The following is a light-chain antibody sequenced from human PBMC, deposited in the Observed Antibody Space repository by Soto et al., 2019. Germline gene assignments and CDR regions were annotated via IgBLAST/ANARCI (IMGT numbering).Light chain of an antibody. CDR2: EDN. CDR1: KLGDKY. V-gene: IGLV3-1*01. CDR3: QAWDSSTVI. J-gene: IGLJ2*01. Sequence: SYELTQPPSVSVSPGQTASITCSGDKLGDKYACWYQQKPGQSPVLVIYEDNKRPSGIPERLSGSNSGNTATLTISGTQAMDEADYYCQAWDSSTVIFGGGTKVTVL.